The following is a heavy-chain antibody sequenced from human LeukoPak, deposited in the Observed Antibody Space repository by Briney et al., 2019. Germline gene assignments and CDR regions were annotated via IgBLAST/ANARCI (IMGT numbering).Heavy chain of an antibody. CDR3: AKSMVRGVIRSFPLDY. V-gene: IGHV3-23*01. CDR1: GFTFSNYA. Sequence: PGGSLRLSCAASGFTFSNYAMTWVRQAPGKGLEWVSAISGSGGSTYYADSVKGRFTISRDNSKNTLYLQMNSLRAEDTAVYYCAKSMVRGVIRSFPLDYWGQGTLVTVSS. CDR2: ISGSGGST. D-gene: IGHD3-10*01. J-gene: IGHJ4*02.